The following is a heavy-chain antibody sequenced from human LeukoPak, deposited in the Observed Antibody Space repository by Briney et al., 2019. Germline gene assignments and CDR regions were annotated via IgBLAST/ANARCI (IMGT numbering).Heavy chain of an antibody. CDR1: GFTFSNYW. J-gene: IGHJ4*02. CDR2: IKQDGSET. Sequence: GGSLRLSCAASGFTFSNYWLSWVRQAPGKGLEWVANIKQDGSETYYVDSVKGRFIVSRDNAKNSLYLHMSSLRADDTAVYYCARVSAIWSGYYRDYWGQGTLVTASS. V-gene: IGHV3-7*04. CDR3: ARVSAIWSGYYRDY. D-gene: IGHD3-3*01.